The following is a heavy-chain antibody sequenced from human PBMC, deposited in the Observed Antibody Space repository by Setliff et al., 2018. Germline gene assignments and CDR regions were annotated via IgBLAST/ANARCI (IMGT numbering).Heavy chain of an antibody. CDR3: AREGVDTRSSTDYRYYMDV. CDR2: FIPIFGSA. V-gene: IGHV1-69*13. J-gene: IGHJ6*03. D-gene: IGHD5-18*01. Sequence: SVKVSCKASGGTFNSYAISWVRQAPGQGLEWMGGFIPIFGSANYARKFQGRVTVTADESTSTAYMELSSLTSDDTAVYYCAREGVDTRSSTDYRYYMDVWGKGTTVTVSS. CDR1: GGTFNSYA.